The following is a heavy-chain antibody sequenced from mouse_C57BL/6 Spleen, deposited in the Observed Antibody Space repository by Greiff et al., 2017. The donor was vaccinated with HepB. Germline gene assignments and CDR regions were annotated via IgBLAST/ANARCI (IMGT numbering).Heavy chain of an antibody. D-gene: IGHD1-1*01. V-gene: IGHV14-1*01. CDR3: TTGGYYGSSPAWFAY. Sequence: VQLKESGAELVRPGASVKLSCTASGFNIKDYYMHWVKQRPEQGLEWIGRIDPEDGDTEYAPKFQGKATMTADTSSNTAYLQLSSLTSEDTAVYYCTTGGYYGSSPAWFAYWGQGTLVTVSA. CDR2: IDPEDGDT. CDR1: GFNIKDYY. J-gene: IGHJ3*01.